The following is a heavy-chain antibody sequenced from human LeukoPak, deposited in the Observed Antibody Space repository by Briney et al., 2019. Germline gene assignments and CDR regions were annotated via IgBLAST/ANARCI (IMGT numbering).Heavy chain of an antibody. CDR1: GFTFSSYS. J-gene: IGHJ4*02. Sequence: GGSLRLSCAASGFTFSSYSMNWVRQAPGKGLEWVSYISSSSTIYYADSVKGRFTISRDNAKNSLYLQMNSLRAEDTAVYYCATWGRSDYWGQGTLVTVSS. CDR3: ATWGRSDY. D-gene: IGHD3-16*01. V-gene: IGHV3-48*01. CDR2: ISSSSTI.